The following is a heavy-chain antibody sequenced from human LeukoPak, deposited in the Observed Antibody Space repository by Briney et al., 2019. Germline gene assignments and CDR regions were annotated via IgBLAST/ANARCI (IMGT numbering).Heavy chain of an antibody. V-gene: IGHV3-21*01. CDR2: ISSSSSYI. CDR1: GFTFSSYT. D-gene: IGHD5-18*01. CDR3: ARDGYTAMVTRGAFDI. Sequence: GGSLRLSCAASGFTFSSYTMNWVRQASGKGLEWVSSISSSSSYIYYADSVKGRFTISRDNAKNSLYLQMNSLRAEDTAVYYCARDGYTAMVTRGAFDIWGQGTMVTVSS. J-gene: IGHJ3*02.